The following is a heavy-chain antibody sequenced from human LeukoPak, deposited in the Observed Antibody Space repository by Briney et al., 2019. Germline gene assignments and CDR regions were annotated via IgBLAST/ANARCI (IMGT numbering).Heavy chain of an antibody. V-gene: IGHV3-53*01. CDR2: IYSGGST. CDR3: AREYYDSSGPIDY. CDR1: GFTFSSYA. Sequence: GGSLRLSCAASGFTFSSYALSWVRRAPGKGLEWVSVIYSGGSTYYADSVKGRFTISRDNSKNTLYLQMNSLRAEDTAVYYCAREYYDSSGPIDYWGQGTLVTVSS. D-gene: IGHD3-22*01. J-gene: IGHJ4*02.